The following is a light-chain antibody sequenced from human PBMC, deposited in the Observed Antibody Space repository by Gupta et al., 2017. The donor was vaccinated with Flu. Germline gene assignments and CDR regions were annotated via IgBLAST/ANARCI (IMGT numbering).Light chain of an antibody. Sequence: DIQMTQSPSTLSASVGARVTITCRASQSISTWLAWYQQKPGKAPNLLIYKASSLESGVPSRFSGSGSGTEFTLTISSRQPDDVATYYCQQEVSNPFTFGHGTXVDIK. CDR1: QSISTW. J-gene: IGKJ3*01. CDR3: QQEVSNPFT. CDR2: KAS. V-gene: IGKV1-5*03.